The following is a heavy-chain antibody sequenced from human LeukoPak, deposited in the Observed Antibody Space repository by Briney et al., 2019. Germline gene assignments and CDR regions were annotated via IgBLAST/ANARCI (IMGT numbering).Heavy chain of an antibody. J-gene: IGHJ4*02. CDR2: IYYSGST. V-gene: IGHV4-61*08. D-gene: IGHD6-6*01. CDR3: ARGGAARLFDY. Sequence: SQTLSLTCTVSGGSISSGGYYWSWIRQPPGKGLEWIGYIYYSGSTNYNPSLKSRVTISVDTSKNQFSLKLSSVTAADTAVYYCARGGAARLFDYWGQGTLVTVSS. CDR1: GGSISSGGYY.